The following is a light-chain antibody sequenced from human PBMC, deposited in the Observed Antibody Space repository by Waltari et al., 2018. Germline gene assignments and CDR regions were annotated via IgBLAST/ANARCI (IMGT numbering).Light chain of an antibody. J-gene: IGKJ3*01. CDR3: QQRSKSFT. CDR1: QSIISY. V-gene: IGKV3-11*01. Sequence: VLKPSPATLSLSPGDRATLSCRASQSIISYLAWYQQKPGQAPRLLIYDASTRATGIPARFRGSGSVTDFTLTIGSLEPEDFAIYYCQQRSKSFTFGPGTKVDIK. CDR2: DAS.